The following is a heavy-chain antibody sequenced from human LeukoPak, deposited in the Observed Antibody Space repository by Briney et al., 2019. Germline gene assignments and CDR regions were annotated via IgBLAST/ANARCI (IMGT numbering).Heavy chain of an antibody. V-gene: IGHV3-30*02. CDR1: GFTFSSCG. CDR2: IRYDGSDK. Sequence: GGSLRLSCAASGFTFSSCGMHWVRQSPAKGLEWVAYIRYDGSDKYYIDSVKGRFTIARDNPKETLYLQMTCLSHDDTAVYFCVKDVGVGASYFDNWGQGTLVAVSS. J-gene: IGHJ4*02. D-gene: IGHD1-26*01. CDR3: VKDVGVGASYFDN.